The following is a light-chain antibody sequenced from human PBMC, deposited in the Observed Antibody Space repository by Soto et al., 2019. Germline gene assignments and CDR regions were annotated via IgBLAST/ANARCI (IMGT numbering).Light chain of an antibody. J-gene: IGKJ4*01. CDR1: QSVSSN. CDR2: GAS. CDR3: QQYYNWPLP. V-gene: IGKV3-15*01. Sequence: EIVMTQSPATLSVSPGERATLSCRASQSVSSNLAWYQQKPGQAPRLLIYGASTRATGIPARLSGSGSGTEFTLTISGLQSADFAGYYCQQYYNWPLPFGGGTKVQIK.